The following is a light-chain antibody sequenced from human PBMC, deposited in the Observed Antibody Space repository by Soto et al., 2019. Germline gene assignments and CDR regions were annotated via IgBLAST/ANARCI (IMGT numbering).Light chain of an antibody. CDR2: GDN. Sequence: QSVLTQPPSVSGAPGQRVSISCTGSTSNIGAPYDVHWYQHLPGTAPKLLIYGDNNRPSGVPDRFPGSKSGTSASLAITRLQAEDEADYYCQSYDISLHNYVFGTGTKSPS. J-gene: IGLJ1*01. V-gene: IGLV1-40*01. CDR1: TSNIGAPYD. CDR3: QSYDISLHNYV.